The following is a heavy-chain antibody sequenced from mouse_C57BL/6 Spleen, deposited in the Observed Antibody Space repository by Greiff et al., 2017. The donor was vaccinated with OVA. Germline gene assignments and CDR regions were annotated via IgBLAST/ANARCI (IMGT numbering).Heavy chain of an antibody. Sequence: QVQLQQPGAELVMPGASVKLSCKASGYTFTSYWMHWVKQRPGQGLEWIGEVDPSDSYTNYNQKFKGKSTLTVEKSSSTAYMQLSSLTSEDSAVYYCGRKLGGSRGYFDYWGQGTTLTVSS. J-gene: IGHJ2*01. CDR2: VDPSDSYT. CDR3: GRKLGGSRGYFDY. D-gene: IGHD1-1*01. V-gene: IGHV1-69*01. CDR1: GYTFTSYW.